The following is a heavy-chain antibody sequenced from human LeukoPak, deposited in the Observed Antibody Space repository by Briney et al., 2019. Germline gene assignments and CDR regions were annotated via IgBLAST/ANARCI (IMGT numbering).Heavy chain of an antibody. D-gene: IGHD5-18*01. V-gene: IGHV3-64D*06. Sequence: PGGSLRLSCSASGFTFNRFYLHWVRQAPGKGLEFVSHISSNGATTYYADSVKGRFTISRDNSKNTLYLQMSSLRAEDTAVYYCVKGGAYTYGSSFDFWGQGTLVTVSS. CDR3: VKGGAYTYGSSFDF. CDR1: GFTFNRFY. J-gene: IGHJ4*02. CDR2: ISSNGATT.